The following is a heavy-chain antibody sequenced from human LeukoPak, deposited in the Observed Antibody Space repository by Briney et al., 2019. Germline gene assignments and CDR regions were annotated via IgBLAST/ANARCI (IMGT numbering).Heavy chain of an antibody. Sequence: KYGESLKISCKGSGYSFTSYWIGWVRQMPGKGLECMGIIYPGDSDTRYSPSFQGQVTISADKSISTAYLQWSSLKASDTAMYYCARGMDTAMLLGGYSYGYPLDYWGQGTLVTVSS. D-gene: IGHD5-18*01. V-gene: IGHV5-51*01. CDR3: ARGMDTAMLLGGYSYGYPLDY. CDR1: GYSFTSYW. J-gene: IGHJ4*02. CDR2: IYPGDSDT.